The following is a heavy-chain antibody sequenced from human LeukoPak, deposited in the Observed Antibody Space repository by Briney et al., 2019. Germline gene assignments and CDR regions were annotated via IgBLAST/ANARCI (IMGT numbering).Heavy chain of an antibody. CDR3: AKLGHSDGWYLGAFDI. CDR2: TSYSRTT. V-gene: IGHV4-59*08. D-gene: IGHD6-19*01. J-gene: IGHJ3*02. CDR1: SGSITGHY. Sequence: SETLSLTCALSSGSITGHYWNWLRQTPGMRLEWVGYTSYSRTTIYNSYFKGRATMSIDTSKNQLYLNLTSVTATDTAVYYCAKLGHSDGWYLGAFDIWGQGTTVIVSS.